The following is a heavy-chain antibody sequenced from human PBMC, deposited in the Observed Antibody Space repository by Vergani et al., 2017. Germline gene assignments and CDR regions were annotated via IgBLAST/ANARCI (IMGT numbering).Heavy chain of an antibody. D-gene: IGHD6-19*01. J-gene: IGHJ6*02. Sequence: QVQLVQSGAEVKKPGSSVKVSCKASGGTFSSYAISWVRQAPGQGLEWMGGIIPIFGTANYAQKFQGRVTITADESTSTAYMELSSLRSEDTAVYYCAREGIAVAGTPYYYYYGMDVWGQGTTVTVSS. CDR3: AREGIAVAGTPYYYYYGMDV. CDR1: GGTFSSYA. V-gene: IGHV1-69*01. CDR2: IIPIFGTA.